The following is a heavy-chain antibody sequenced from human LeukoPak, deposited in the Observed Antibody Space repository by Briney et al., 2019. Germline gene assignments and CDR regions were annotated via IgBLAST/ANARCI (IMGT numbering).Heavy chain of an antibody. CDR2: IYTSGST. J-gene: IGHJ4*02. CDR1: GGSISSGSYY. CDR3: ARGPTYCSSSSCLQGE. Sequence: SETLSLNCTVSGGSISSGSYYWSWIRQPAGKGLEWIGRIYTSGSTNYNPSLKSRVTISVDTSKNQFSLKLSSVTAADTVVYYCARGPTYCSSSSCLQGEWGQGTLVTVSS. D-gene: IGHD2-15*01. V-gene: IGHV4-61*02.